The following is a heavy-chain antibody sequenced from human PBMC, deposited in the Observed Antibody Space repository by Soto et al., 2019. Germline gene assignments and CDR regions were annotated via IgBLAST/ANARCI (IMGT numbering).Heavy chain of an antibody. CDR2: INHSGST. CDR3: ARQYGVEFDP. J-gene: IGHJ5*02. V-gene: IGHV4-34*01. CDR1: GGSFSGYY. D-gene: IGHD3-3*01. Sequence: SETLSLTCAVYGGSFSGYYWSWIRQPPGKGLEWIGEINHSGSTNYNPSLKSRVTISVDTSKNQFSLKLSSVTAADTAVYYCARQYGVEFDPWGQGTLVTVSS.